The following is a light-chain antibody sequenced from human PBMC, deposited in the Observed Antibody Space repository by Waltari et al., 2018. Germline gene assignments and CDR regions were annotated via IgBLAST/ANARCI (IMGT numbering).Light chain of an antibody. Sequence: EIVLTQSPGTLSLSPGERATLSCRASQSVGRSLAWYQQKPGQAPRLLIYDASSRATGIPDRFSGGGCGTDLSLTISRREPEDFAIYYCQKYVSLPATFGQGTKVEIK. CDR3: QKYVSLPAT. CDR2: DAS. CDR1: QSVGRS. J-gene: IGKJ1*01. V-gene: IGKV3-20*01.